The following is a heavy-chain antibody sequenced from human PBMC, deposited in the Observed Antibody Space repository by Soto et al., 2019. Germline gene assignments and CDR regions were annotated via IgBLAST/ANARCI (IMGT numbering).Heavy chain of an antibody. D-gene: IGHD3-22*01. V-gene: IGHV3-48*01. J-gene: IGHJ3*02. Sequence: GGAIRLSCAPSGLSASNYSMNWVRQAPGKGLEWVSYISSSSSTIYYADSMKGRFTISRDNAKNSQYLLMNSLRAEDTVVFYSGHKQNVDRGRVNFDISGQGTMVTV. CDR2: ISSSSSTI. CDR3: GHKQNVDRGRVNFDI. CDR1: GLSASNYS.